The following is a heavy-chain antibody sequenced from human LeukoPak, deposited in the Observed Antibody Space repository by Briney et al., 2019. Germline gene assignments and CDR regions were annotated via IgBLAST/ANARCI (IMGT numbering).Heavy chain of an antibody. CDR1: GGSISSYY. V-gene: IGHV4-59*01. CDR3: ARSAYSRGWSRHYYFDY. Sequence: PSETLSLTCTVSGGSISSYYWSWIRQPPGKGLEWIGYIYYSGSTNYNPSLKSRVTISVDTSKNQFSLELSSVTAADTAVYYCARSAYSRGWSRHYYFDYWGQGTLVTVSS. D-gene: IGHD6-19*01. J-gene: IGHJ4*02. CDR2: IYYSGST.